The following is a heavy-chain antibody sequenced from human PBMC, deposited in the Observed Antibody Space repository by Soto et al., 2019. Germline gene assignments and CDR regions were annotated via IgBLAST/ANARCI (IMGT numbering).Heavy chain of an antibody. CDR1: GYTFTSYY. J-gene: IGHJ4*02. Sequence: ASVKVSCKASGYTFTSYYMHWVRQAPGQGLEWMGIINPSGGSTTYAQRFQGRVTMTRDTSTSTVYMELSSLRSEDTAVYYCARDREKLWFGELLIDYFDYWGQGTLVTVSS. V-gene: IGHV1-46*01. CDR2: INPSGGST. CDR3: ARDREKLWFGELLIDYFDY. D-gene: IGHD3-10*01.